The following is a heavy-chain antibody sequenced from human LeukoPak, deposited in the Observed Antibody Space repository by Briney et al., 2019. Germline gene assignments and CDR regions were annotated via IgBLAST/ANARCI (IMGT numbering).Heavy chain of an antibody. D-gene: IGHD3-22*01. J-gene: IGHJ4*02. Sequence: GRSLRLSCATSGFTFSSYGMHWVGQAPGKGLEWVAIIWYDGSNKYYADSVKGRFTISRDNSKNTLYLQMNSLRAEDTAVYYCARAYYDTSGYFVDYWGQGTLVTVSS. CDR3: ARAYYDTSGYFVDY. V-gene: IGHV3-33*01. CDR1: GFTFSSYG. CDR2: IWYDGSNK.